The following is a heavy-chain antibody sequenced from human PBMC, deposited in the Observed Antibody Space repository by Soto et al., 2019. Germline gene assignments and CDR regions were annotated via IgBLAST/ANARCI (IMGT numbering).Heavy chain of an antibody. CDR1: GYTFTSYY. Sequence: QVQLVQSGAEVKKPGASVKFSCKASGYTFTSYYMHWVRQAPGQGREWMGISNPSGGSTSYAQKFQGRVTMTKDTAPSTVYMELSSLRSEDTAVYYCARDIRYSSGHRWDYLGQGTLVPVSS. CDR2: SNPSGGST. CDR3: ARDIRYSSGHRWDY. J-gene: IGHJ4*02. D-gene: IGHD5-18*01. V-gene: IGHV1-46*01.